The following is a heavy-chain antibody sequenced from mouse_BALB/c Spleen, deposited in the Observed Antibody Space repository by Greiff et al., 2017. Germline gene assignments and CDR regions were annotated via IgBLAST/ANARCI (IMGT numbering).Heavy chain of an antibody. CDR2: IDPANGNT. V-gene: IGHV14-3*02. J-gene: IGHJ3*01. D-gene: IGHD1-1*02. CDR3: ARRGWLDQFAY. Sequence: VQLKQSGAELVKPGASVKLSCTASGFNIKDTYMHWVKQRPEQGLEWIGRIDPANGNTKYDPKFQGKATITADTSSNTAYLQLSSLTSEDTAVYYCARRGWLDQFAYWGQGTLVTVAA. CDR1: GFNIKDTY.